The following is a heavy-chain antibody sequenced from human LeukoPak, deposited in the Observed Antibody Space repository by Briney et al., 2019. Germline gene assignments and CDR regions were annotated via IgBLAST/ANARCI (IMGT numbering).Heavy chain of an antibody. CDR3: VKDERKLWFGELTYYFDY. J-gene: IGHJ4*02. D-gene: IGHD3-10*01. V-gene: IGHV3-23*01. CDR2: ISGSGGST. Sequence: PGGSLRLSCAASGFTFSSYAMSWVRQAPGKGLEWVSAISGSGGSTYYADSVKGGFTISRDNSKSTLYLQMNSLRAEDTAVYYCVKDERKLWFGELTYYFDYWGQGTLVTVSS. CDR1: GFTFSSYA.